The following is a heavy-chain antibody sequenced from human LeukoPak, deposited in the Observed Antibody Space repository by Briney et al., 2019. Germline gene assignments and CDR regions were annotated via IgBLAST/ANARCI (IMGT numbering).Heavy chain of an antibody. J-gene: IGHJ4*02. CDR1: GNYW. V-gene: IGHV3-74*01. D-gene: IGHD2-2*01. CDR3: VSFYETN. CDR2: VKSDGSWT. Sequence: GGSLRLSCAASGNYWMHWVRQAPGKGLVWVSHVKSDGSWTSHADSVKGRFTISKDNAKNTVYLQMNNLRTEDTAVYYCVSFYETNWGRGTLVTVSS.